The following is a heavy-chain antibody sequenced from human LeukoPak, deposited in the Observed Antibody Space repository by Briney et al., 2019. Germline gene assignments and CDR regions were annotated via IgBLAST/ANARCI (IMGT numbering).Heavy chain of an antibody. CDR3: ARAYNDFWSGYYSWFDP. Sequence: ASVKVSCKASRYTFTSYYMHWVRQAPGQELEWMGIINPSGGSTSYAQKFQGRVTITRNTSISTAYMELSSLRSEDTAVYYCARAYNDFWSGYYSWFDPWGQGTLVTVSS. CDR1: RYTFTSYY. D-gene: IGHD3-3*01. V-gene: IGHV1-46*01. J-gene: IGHJ5*02. CDR2: INPSGGST.